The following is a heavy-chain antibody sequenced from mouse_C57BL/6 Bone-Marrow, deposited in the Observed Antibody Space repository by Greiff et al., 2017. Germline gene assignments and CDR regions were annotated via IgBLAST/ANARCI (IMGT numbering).Heavy chain of an antibody. V-gene: IGHV5-6*01. CDR2: ISSGGSYT. CDR1: GFTFSSYG. J-gene: IGHJ1*03. Sequence: EVHLVESGGDLVKPGGSLKLSCAASGFTFSSYGMSWVRQTPDKRLEWVATISSGGSYTYYPDSVKGRFTISRDNAKNTLDLQMSSLKSEDTAMYYGARPRLYYGNTVYCDVWGTGTTVTVSS. D-gene: IGHD2-1*01. CDR3: ARPRLYYGNTVYCDV.